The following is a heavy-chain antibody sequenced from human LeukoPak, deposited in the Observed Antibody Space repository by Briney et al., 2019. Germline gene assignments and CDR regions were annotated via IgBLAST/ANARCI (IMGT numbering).Heavy chain of an antibody. D-gene: IGHD3-10*01. V-gene: IGHV3-23*01. CDR3: VKYTIYYFGMDV. CDR1: GFTLSTYA. CDR2: ISDSGGTT. Sequence: GGSLRLSCAASGFTLSTYAMSWVRQAPGKGLEWVSTISDSGGTTYYAESVEGRFTIYRDNSKNRLYLHMNSLRAEDTALYYCVKYTIYYFGMDVWGQGTTVTVSS. J-gene: IGHJ6*02.